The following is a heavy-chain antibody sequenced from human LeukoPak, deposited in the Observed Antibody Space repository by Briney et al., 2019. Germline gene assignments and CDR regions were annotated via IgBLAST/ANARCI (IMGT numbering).Heavy chain of an antibody. V-gene: IGHV1-3*01. Sequence: GASVKVSCKASGYTFTSYAMHWVRQAPGQRLEWMGWINACNGNTKYSQKLQGRVTMTTDTSTNTAYMELRSLKSDDTAVYYCASIIRGYYYDSSGGKYPDAFNIWGQGTMVTVSS. CDR1: GYTFTSYA. J-gene: IGHJ3*02. CDR2: INACNGNT. CDR3: ASIIRGYYYDSSGGKYPDAFNI. D-gene: IGHD3-22*01.